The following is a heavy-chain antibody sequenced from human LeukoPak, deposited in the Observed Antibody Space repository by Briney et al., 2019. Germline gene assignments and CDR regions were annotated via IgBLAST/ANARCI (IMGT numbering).Heavy chain of an antibody. CDR3: AKDVPAAYFDY. CDR1: GFTFNKYG. V-gene: IGHV3-30*02. Sequence: GGSLRLSCAASGFTFNKYGMHWVRQAPGKGLEWVAFVRYDESTKFYADSVKGRFTISRDNSKTTLYLQMNSLRAEDTAVYYCAKDVPAAYFDYWGQGTLVTVSS. CDR2: VRYDESTK. D-gene: IGHD2-2*01. J-gene: IGHJ4*02.